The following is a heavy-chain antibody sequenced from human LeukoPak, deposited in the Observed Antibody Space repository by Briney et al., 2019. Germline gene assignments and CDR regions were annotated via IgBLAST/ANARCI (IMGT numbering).Heavy chain of an antibody. J-gene: IGHJ4*02. CDR3: AKDSRDGYMSADY. CDR2: ISWDGGST. Sequence: GGSLRLSCAASGFTFDDYAMHWVRQAPGKGLEWVSLISWDGGSTYYADSVKGRFTISKDNSKNSLYLQMNSLRAEDTALYYCAKDSRDGYMSADYWGQGTLVTVSS. V-gene: IGHV3-43D*03. D-gene: IGHD5-24*01. CDR1: GFTFDDYA.